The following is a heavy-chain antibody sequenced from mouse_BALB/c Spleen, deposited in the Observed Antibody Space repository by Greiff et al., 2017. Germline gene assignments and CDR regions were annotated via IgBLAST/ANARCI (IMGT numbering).Heavy chain of an antibody. CDR1: GFSLTSYG. D-gene: IGHD1-2*01. CDR3: AREEITTAGVYFDV. J-gene: IGHJ1*01. Sequence: VKLVESGPGLVAPSQSLSITCTVSGFSLTSYGVHWVRQPPGKGLEWLGMIWGGGSTDYNSALKSRLSISKDNSKSQVFLKMNSLQTDDTAMYYCAREEITTAGVYFDVWGAGTTVTVSS. V-gene: IGHV2-6-4*01. CDR2: IWGGGST.